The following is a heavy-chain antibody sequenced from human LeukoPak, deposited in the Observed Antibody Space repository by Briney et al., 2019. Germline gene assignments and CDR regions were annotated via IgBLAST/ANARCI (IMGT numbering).Heavy chain of an antibody. CDR2: IYYGGGS. D-gene: IGHD3-10*01. Sequence: PSETLSLTCTVSGYSISSGYYWGWIRPPPGKGLEWIGSIYYGGGSYYNPSLKSRVTISIDTSKNQFSLKLSSVTAADTAVYYCARSPYGSGSCLDYWGQGTLVTVSS. V-gene: IGHV4-38-2*02. J-gene: IGHJ4*02. CDR1: GYSISSGYY. CDR3: ARSPYGSGSCLDY.